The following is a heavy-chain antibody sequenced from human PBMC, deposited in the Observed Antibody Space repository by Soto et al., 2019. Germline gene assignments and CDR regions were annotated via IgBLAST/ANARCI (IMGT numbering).Heavy chain of an antibody. Sequence: GGSLRLSCAASGFTVSSNYMSWVRQAPGKGLEWVSVIYSGGSTYYADSVKGRFTISRDNSKNTLYLQMNSLRAEDTAVYYCARVLVDTAMVWDYYYGMDVWGQGTTVTVSS. D-gene: IGHD5-18*01. J-gene: IGHJ6*02. CDR3: ARVLVDTAMVWDYYYGMDV. CDR2: IYSGGST. CDR1: GFTVSSNY. V-gene: IGHV3-53*01.